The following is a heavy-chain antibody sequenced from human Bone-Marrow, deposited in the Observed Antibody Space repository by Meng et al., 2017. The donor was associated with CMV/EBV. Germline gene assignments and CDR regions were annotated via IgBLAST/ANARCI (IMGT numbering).Heavy chain of an antibody. D-gene: IGHD2-2*01. CDR2: ISSSSSYI. CDR3: ARDRTPRTAYCSSTSCYYRYYYGMDG. J-gene: IGHJ6*02. V-gene: IGHV3-21*01. CDR1: GFTFSSYS. Sequence: GESLKISCAASGFTFSSYSMNWVRQAPGKGLEWVSSISSSSSYIYYADSVKGRFTISRDNAKNSLYLQMNSLRAEDTAVYYCARDRTPRTAYCSSTSCYYRYYYGMDGWGQGTTVTFSS.